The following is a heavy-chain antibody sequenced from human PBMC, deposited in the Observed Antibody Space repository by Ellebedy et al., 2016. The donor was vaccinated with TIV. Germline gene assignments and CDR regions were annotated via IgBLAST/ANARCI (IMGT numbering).Heavy chain of an antibody. CDR1: GFSFSSYA. D-gene: IGHD5-24*01. V-gene: IGHV3-23*01. J-gene: IGHJ4*01. CDR2: ISGSGGSK. Sequence: GGSLRLSCAASGFSFSSYAMSWVRQATGKGLEWVSSISGSGGSKYYSDSVKGRFTISRDSSKNTLFLQMISLRGEVMAIYDCAKLGVRWQPEPARFDSWGQGALVTVSS. CDR3: AKLGVRWQPEPARFDS.